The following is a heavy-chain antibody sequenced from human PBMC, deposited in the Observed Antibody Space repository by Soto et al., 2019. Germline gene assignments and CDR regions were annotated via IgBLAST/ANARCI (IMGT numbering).Heavy chain of an antibody. V-gene: IGHV4-59*01. CDR2: IFYSGST. J-gene: IGHJ6*02. CDR1: GGSINAFF. D-gene: IGHD6-25*01. Sequence: SETLSLTCTVSGGSINAFFWSWVRQPPGKGLESIGYIFYSGSTNYNPSLKSRVTISLDTSKTQFSLNLTSVTAADTAVYYCATQAGLYYYGLDVWGQGTMVTVSS. CDR3: ATQAGLYYYGLDV.